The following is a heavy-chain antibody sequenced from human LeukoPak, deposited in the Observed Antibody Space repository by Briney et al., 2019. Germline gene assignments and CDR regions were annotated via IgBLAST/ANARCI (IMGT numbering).Heavy chain of an antibody. J-gene: IGHJ4*02. D-gene: IGHD3-3*01. Sequence: SQTLSLTCTVSGASFSSGDQYWNWIRQSPGKGLEWIGSIYYSGSTYYNPSLKSRVTISVDTSKNQFSLKLSSVTAADTAVYYCARASTVNDFWSGSIMHYFDYWGQGTLVTVSS. CDR3: ARASTVNDFWSGSIMHYFDY. V-gene: IGHV4-39*07. CDR2: IYYSGST. CDR1: GASFSSGDQY.